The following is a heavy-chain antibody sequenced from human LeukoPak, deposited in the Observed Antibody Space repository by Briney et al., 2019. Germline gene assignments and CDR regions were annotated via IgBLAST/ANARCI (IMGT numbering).Heavy chain of an antibody. V-gene: IGHV3-48*04. CDR2: ISSSGSTI. CDR1: GFTFSSYA. D-gene: IGHD6-6*01. J-gene: IGHJ4*02. Sequence: TGGSLRLSCAASGFTFSSYAMSWVRQAPGKGLEWVSYISSSGSTIYYADSVKGRFTISRDNAKNSLYLQMNSLRAEDTAVYYCARDLQFDSSSPIDYWGQGTLVTVSS. CDR3: ARDLQFDSSSPIDY.